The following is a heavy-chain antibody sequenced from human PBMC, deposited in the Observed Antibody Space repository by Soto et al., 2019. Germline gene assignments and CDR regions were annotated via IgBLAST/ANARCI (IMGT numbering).Heavy chain of an antibody. Sequence: GGSLSLSCAASGFTFRDSSIHWVRQASGKGLEWVGRIRSKGNSYATAYAASVKGRLTISRDDSRNTAYLQMNSLQTEGTAVYYCTVRFCSGGTCYADYWGHGTLVTVSS. J-gene: IGHJ4*01. CDR1: GFTFRDSS. D-gene: IGHD2-15*01. CDR2: IRSKGNSYAT. CDR3: TVRFCSGGTCYADY. V-gene: IGHV3-73*01.